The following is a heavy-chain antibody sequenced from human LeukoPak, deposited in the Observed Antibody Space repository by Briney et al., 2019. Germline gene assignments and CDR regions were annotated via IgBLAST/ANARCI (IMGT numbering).Heavy chain of an antibody. V-gene: IGHV4-59*11. CDR3: ARLVLGGLRYFDY. D-gene: IGHD3-9*01. CDR2: IYYNGST. Sequence: SETLSLTCTVSGGSICSHYWNWIRQPPGKGLEWIGYIYYNGSTNFYPSLKSRVTISLDTSKNQFSLRLRSVTAADTAVYYCARLVLGGLRYFDYWGQGTLVTVSS. J-gene: IGHJ4*02. CDR1: GGSICSHY.